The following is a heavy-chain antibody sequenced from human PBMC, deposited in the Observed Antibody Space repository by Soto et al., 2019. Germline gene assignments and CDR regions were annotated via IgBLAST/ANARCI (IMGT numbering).Heavy chain of an antibody. J-gene: IGHJ4*02. D-gene: IGHD3-16*01. CDR3: ARGGTPIDN. CDR2: ISAYNGNT. CDR1: GYTFTNFG. Sequence: QVQLVQSGAEVKKPGASVKVSCKASGYTFTNFGISWVRQAPGQGLEWMGWISAYNGNTNYAQKFQGRVTMTTDTSRRKAYMEVRSWRFDDTAEYYCARGGTPIDNWGQGTLVTVSS. V-gene: IGHV1-18*01.